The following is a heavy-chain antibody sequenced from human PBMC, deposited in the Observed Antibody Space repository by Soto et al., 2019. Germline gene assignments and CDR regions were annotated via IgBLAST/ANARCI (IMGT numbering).Heavy chain of an antibody. J-gene: IGHJ6*02. CDR3: ARPYYYDSSGPSGFYYYGMDV. D-gene: IGHD3-22*01. CDR2: IIPIFGTA. V-gene: IGHV1-69*12. CDR1: GGTFSSYA. Sequence: QVQLVQSGAEVKKPGSSVKVSCKASGGTFSSYAISWVRQAPGQGLEWMGGIIPIFGTANYAQKFQGRVTITADESTSXAXMVXSSLRSEDTAVYYCARPYYYDSSGPSGFYYYGMDVWGQGTTVTVSS.